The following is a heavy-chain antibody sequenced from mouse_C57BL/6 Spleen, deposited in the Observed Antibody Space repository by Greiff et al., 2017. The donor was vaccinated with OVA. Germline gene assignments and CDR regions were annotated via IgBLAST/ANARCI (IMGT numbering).Heavy chain of an antibody. CDR1: GYAFSSSW. CDR3: AKGRGLHRGWYYFDY. D-gene: IGHD1-1*02. V-gene: IGHV1-82*01. CDR2: IYPGDGDN. J-gene: IGHJ2*01. Sequence: VQLVESGPELVKPGASVKISCKASGYAFSSSWMNWVKQRPGKGLEWIGRIYPGDGDNNYNGKFKGKATLTADKSSRTAYMQLSSLTTEDSAVYFCAKGRGLHRGWYYFDYWGQGTTLTVSS.